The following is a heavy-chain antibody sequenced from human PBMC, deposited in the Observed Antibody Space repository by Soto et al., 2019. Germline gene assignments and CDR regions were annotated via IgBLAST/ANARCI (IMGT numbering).Heavy chain of an antibody. CDR3: ARGWFWSGYFNRFDP. Sequence: SETLSLTCAVYGGSFSGDYWSWVRQTPGKGLEWIGNIYYTGTTSYIPSLKSRVTMSVDTSENQFSLKLSSVTAADTAVYYCARGWFWSGYFNRFDPWGQGTLVTVSS. CDR1: GGSFSGDY. D-gene: IGHD3-3*01. V-gene: IGHV4-59*01. CDR2: IYYTGTT. J-gene: IGHJ5*02.